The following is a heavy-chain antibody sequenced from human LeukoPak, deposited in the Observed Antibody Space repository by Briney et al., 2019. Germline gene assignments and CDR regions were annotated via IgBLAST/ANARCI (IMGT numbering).Heavy chain of an antibody. D-gene: IGHD2-2*01. CDR2: IYTSGST. Sequence: PSETLSLTCTVSGGSISSGSYYWSWIRQPAGKGLEWIGRIYTSGSTNYNPSLKSRVTISVDTSKNQFSLKLSSVTAADTAVYYCARDRQDIVVQGGYYYYMDVWGKGTTVTVSS. V-gene: IGHV4-61*02. J-gene: IGHJ6*03. CDR1: GGSISSGSYY. CDR3: ARDRQDIVVQGGYYYYMDV.